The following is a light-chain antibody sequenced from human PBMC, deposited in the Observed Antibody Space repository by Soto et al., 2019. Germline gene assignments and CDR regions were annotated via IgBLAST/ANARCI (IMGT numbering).Light chain of an antibody. V-gene: IGLV2-14*01. J-gene: IGLJ3*02. Sequence: QSALTQPASVSGSPGQSITIPCTGTSSDVGGYNSVSWYQQYPGTAPKLMIYDVSYRPSGISTRFSGSKSGDTASLTISGLQADDEADYFCSSYSSTRTRVYGGGTKLTVL. CDR3: SSYSSTRTRV. CDR2: DVS. CDR1: SSDVGGYNS.